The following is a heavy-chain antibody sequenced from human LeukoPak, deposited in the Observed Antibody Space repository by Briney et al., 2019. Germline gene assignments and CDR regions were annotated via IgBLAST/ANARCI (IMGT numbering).Heavy chain of an antibody. J-gene: IGHJ5*02. CDR3: ARGQWFGELQWFDP. D-gene: IGHD3-10*01. CDR2: TYYRSKWYN. V-gene: IGHV6-1*01. Sequence: SQTLSLTCAISGDSVSSNSAAWDWIRQSPSRGLEWLGRTYYRSKWYNDYAVSVKSRITINPDTSKNQFSLQQISVTPEDTAVYYCARGQWFGELQWFDPWGQGTLVTVSS. CDR1: GDSVSSNSAA.